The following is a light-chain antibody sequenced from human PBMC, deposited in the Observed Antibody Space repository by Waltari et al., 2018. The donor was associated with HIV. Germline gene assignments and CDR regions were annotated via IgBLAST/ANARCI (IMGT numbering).Light chain of an antibody. Sequence: QPVLTPPPSASATPGPRLTIPSSGSSSNIRRIGTNCYQHLPGTAPKVFIQSNNQRPSGVPDRFSGSRSGTSASLAISGLQSEDEADYYCSAWDDSLKGHVFGGGTKLTVL. J-gene: IGLJ3*02. CDR3: SAWDDSLKGHV. V-gene: IGLV1-44*01. CDR2: SNN. CDR1: SSNIRRIG.